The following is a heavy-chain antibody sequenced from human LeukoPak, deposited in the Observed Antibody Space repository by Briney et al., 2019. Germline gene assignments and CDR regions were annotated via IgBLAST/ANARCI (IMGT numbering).Heavy chain of an antibody. D-gene: IGHD2-15*01. CDR3: ARELLGYCSGGSCSDDDY. V-gene: IGHV3-21*01. Sequence: GGSLRLSCAASGFTFSSYSMNWVRQAPGKGLEWVSSISSSSSYIYYADSVRGRFTISRDNAKNSLYLQMNSLRAEDTAVYYWARELLGYCSGGSCSDDDYWGQGTLVTVSS. J-gene: IGHJ4*02. CDR1: GFTFSSYS. CDR2: ISSSSSYI.